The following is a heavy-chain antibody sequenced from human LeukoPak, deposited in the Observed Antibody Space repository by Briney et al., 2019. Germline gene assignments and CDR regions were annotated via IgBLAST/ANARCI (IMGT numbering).Heavy chain of an antibody. V-gene: IGHV3-7*01. CDR1: GLTFSSSW. Sequence: GGSLRLSCAVSGLTFSSSWMDWVRQAPGKGLEWVASINPDGNKKYSADSVKGRFTISGDNAENSLYLQMNSLRVEDTAFYYCARDLAYSRLDYWGQGMLVTVSS. CDR2: INPDGNKK. D-gene: IGHD5-18*01. CDR3: ARDLAYSRLDY. J-gene: IGHJ4*02.